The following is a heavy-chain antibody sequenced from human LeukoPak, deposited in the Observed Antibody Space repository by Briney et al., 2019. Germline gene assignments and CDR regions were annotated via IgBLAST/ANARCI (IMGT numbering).Heavy chain of an antibody. CDR1: GGSISSYY. J-gene: IGHJ3*02. Sequence: SETLSLTCTVSGGSISSYYWTWIRQPPGKGLEWIGYIYYSGSTNYNPSLKSRVTISVDTSKDQFSLKLSSVTAADTAVYYCARDRRVATIYPDAFDIWGQGTMVTVSS. CDR3: ARDRRVATIYPDAFDI. V-gene: IGHV4-59*01. D-gene: IGHD5-12*01. CDR2: IYYSGST.